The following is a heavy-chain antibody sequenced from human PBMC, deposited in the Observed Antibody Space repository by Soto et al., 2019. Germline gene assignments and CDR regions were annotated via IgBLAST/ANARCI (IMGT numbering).Heavy chain of an antibody. Sequence: GGSLRLSFAASGFTFSSYAMSWVRPAPGKGLEWVSAISGSGGSTYYADSVKGRFTISRDNSKNTLYLQMNSLRAEDTAVYYCAKDLFVRGVIGYWGQGTLVTISS. CDR1: GFTFSSYA. J-gene: IGHJ4*02. D-gene: IGHD3-10*02. CDR2: ISGSGGST. V-gene: IGHV3-23*01. CDR3: AKDLFVRGVIGY.